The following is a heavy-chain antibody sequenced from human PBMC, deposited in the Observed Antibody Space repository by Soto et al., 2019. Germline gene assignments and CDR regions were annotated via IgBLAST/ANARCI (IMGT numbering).Heavy chain of an antibody. CDR2: IYYSGST. J-gene: IGHJ4*02. D-gene: IGHD2-15*01. Sequence: SETLSLTCTVSGGSISSGDYYWSWIRQHPGKGLEWIGYIYYSGSTYYNPSLKSRIIISVDRSKNQFSLKLSSVTAADTAVFYGARTPTFSGLRVDHGGQGTRVTVSS. V-gene: IGHV4-31*03. CDR1: GGSISSGDYY. CDR3: ARTPTFSGLRVDH.